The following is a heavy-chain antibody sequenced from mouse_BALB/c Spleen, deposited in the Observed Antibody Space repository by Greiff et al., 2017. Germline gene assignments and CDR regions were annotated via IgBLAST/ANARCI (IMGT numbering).Heavy chain of an antibody. CDR3: ARVGVVAIDY. D-gene: IGHD1-1*01. Sequence: EVQLVESGGGLVKPGGSLKLSCAASGFTFSSYAMSWVRQSPEKRLEWVAEISSGGSYTYYPDTVTGRFTISRDNAKNTLYLEMSSLRSEDTAMYYCARVGVVAIDYWGQGTTLTVSS. V-gene: IGHV5-9-4*01. CDR2: ISSGGSYT. CDR1: GFTFSSYA. J-gene: IGHJ2*01.